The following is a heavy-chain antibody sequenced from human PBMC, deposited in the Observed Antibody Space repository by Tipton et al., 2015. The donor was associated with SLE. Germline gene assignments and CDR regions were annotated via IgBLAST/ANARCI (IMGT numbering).Heavy chain of an antibody. Sequence: QLVQSGAEVMRPGASVKVSCKASGYTFSNYAITWVRQAPGQGLELMGWISSYSGNTKYAQKFQGRVTMTRDSSISTAYMELSSLRSDDTAVYYCARSGDLDFWGQGTQVTVSS. J-gene: IGHJ4*02. CDR3: ARSGDLDF. V-gene: IGHV1-18*01. CDR2: ISSYSGNT. CDR1: GYTFSNYA. D-gene: IGHD7-27*01.